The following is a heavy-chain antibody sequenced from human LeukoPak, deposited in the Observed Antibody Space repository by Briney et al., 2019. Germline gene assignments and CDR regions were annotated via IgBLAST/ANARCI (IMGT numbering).Heavy chain of an antibody. Sequence: GRSLRLSCAASGFTFDDYAMHWVRQAPGKGLEWVAVISYDGSNKYYADSVKGRFTISRDNSKNTLYLQMNSLRAEDTAVYYCAKDYGSGGNWFDPWGQGTLVTVSS. CDR3: AKDYGSGGNWFDP. D-gene: IGHD3-10*01. J-gene: IGHJ5*02. V-gene: IGHV3-30*04. CDR1: GFTFDDYA. CDR2: ISYDGSNK.